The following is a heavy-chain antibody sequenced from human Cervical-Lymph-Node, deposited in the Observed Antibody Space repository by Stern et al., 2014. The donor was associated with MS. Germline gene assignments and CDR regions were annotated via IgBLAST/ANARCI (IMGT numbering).Heavy chain of an antibody. Sequence: QVQLVQSGAEVKTPGSSVKVSCKASGGTFTTHPITWWRQAPGQGLEWMGGIIPCLNTANYAQKFQGRITITADKSTGTTYMEISSLRSDDTAVYYCASSLVASGHWGQGTLVIVS. CDR1: GGTFTTHP. V-gene: IGHV1-69*06. J-gene: IGHJ4*02. CDR2: IIPCLNTA. D-gene: IGHD2-8*02. CDR3: ASSLVASGH.